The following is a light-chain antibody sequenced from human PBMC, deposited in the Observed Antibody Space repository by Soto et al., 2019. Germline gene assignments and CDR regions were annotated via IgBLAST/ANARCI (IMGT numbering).Light chain of an antibody. CDR3: SSYAGSNNLV. CDR2: DVS. Sequence: QSALTQPPSASGSPGQSVTISCTGTSSDVGGYDSVSWYQQHPGKVPTVIIYDVSKRPSGVPDRFSGSQSGNTASLTVSGLQAEDEADYYCSSYAGSNNLVFGGGTKLTVL. CDR1: SSDVGGYDS. V-gene: IGLV2-8*01. J-gene: IGLJ3*02.